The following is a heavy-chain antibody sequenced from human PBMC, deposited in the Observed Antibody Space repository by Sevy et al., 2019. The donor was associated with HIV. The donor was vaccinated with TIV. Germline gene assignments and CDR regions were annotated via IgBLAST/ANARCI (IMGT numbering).Heavy chain of an antibody. CDR1: GFTFSNYA. J-gene: IGHJ4*02. D-gene: IGHD1-26*01. V-gene: IGHV3-23*01. CDR3: AKRSELPSSPFDY. Sequence: QLGGSLRLSCAASGFTFSNYAMSWVRQAPGKGLEWVSAISGSGGSTYYADSVKGRFTISRDNSKNTLFLQMNSLRAEDTAVYFCAKRSELPSSPFDYWGQGTLVTVSS. CDR2: ISGSGGST.